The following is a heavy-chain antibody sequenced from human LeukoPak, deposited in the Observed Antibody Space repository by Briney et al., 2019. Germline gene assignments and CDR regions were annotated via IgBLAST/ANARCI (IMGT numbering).Heavy chain of an antibody. D-gene: IGHD6-19*01. V-gene: IGHV3-15*01. CDR1: GFTLRNAW. CDR3: TTEVPRIAVAGTSDY. CDR2: IKSKTDGGTT. Sequence: GGSLRLCCSASGFTLRNAWMSWVRQAPGKGLEWVGRIKSKTDGGTTDYAAHVKGRFPISRDDSKNTLYLQMNSLKTEDTAVYYCTTEVPRIAVAGTSDYWGQGTLVTVSS. J-gene: IGHJ4*02.